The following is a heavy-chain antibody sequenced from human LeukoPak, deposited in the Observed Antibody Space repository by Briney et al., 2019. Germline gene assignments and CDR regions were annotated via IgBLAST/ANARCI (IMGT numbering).Heavy chain of an antibody. J-gene: IGHJ4*02. CDR3: ARVAEDSSGPVGFDY. CDR1: GVSISSSSYY. CDR2: IYYSGST. Sequence: SETLSLTCTVSGVSISSSSYYWGGIRQPPGKGLEWIGSIYYSGSTYYNPSLKSRVTISVDTSKNQFSLKLSSVTAADTAVYYCARVAEDSSGPVGFDYWGQGTLVTVSS. V-gene: IGHV4-39*07. D-gene: IGHD6-19*01.